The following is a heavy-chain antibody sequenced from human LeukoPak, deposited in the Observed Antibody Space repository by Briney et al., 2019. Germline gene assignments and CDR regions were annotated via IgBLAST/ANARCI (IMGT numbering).Heavy chain of an antibody. J-gene: IGHJ3*02. Sequence: GGSLRLSCAASGFTFDDYATHWVRQAPGKGLEWVSGISWNSGSIGYADSVKGRFTISRDNAKNSLYLQMNSLRAEDTALYYCAKDTSRAVAGDDAFDIWGQGTMVTVSS. V-gene: IGHV3-9*01. CDR1: GFTFDDYA. CDR2: ISWNSGSI. D-gene: IGHD6-19*01. CDR3: AKDTSRAVAGDDAFDI.